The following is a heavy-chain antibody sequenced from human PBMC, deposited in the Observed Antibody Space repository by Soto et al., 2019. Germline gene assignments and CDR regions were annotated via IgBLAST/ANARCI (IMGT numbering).Heavy chain of an antibody. D-gene: IGHD3-22*01. V-gene: IGHV4-39*01. Sequence: KSSETLSLTCTVSGGSISSSSYYWGWIRQPPGKGLEWIGSIYYSGSTYYNPSLKSRVTISVDTSKNQFSLKLSSVTAADTAVYYCARHPEYYYDSSGYHYYYYYGMDVWGQGTTVTVSS. CDR2: IYYSGST. J-gene: IGHJ6*02. CDR3: ARHPEYYYDSSGYHYYYYYGMDV. CDR1: GGSISSSSYY.